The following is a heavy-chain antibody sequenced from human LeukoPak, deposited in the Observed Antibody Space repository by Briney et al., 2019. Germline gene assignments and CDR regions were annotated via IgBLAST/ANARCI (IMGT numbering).Heavy chain of an antibody. CDR1: GFTFSSYA. CDR3: ARDYSDLTTVTTDAFDI. D-gene: IGHD4-17*01. Sequence: GGSLRLSCAASGFTFSSYAMSWVRQAPGKGLEWVSAISGSGGSTYYADSVKGRFTISRDNSKNTLYLQMNSLRAEDTAVYYCARDYSDLTTVTTDAFDIWGQGTMVTVSS. V-gene: IGHV3-23*01. J-gene: IGHJ3*02. CDR2: ISGSGGST.